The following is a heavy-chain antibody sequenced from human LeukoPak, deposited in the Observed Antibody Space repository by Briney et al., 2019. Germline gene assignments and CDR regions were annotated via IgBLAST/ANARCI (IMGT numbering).Heavy chain of an antibody. CDR1: GGSISSGSYY. Sequence: SQTLSLTCTVSGGSISSGSYYWSWIRQPAGKGLEWIGRIYTSGSTNYNPSLKSRVTISVDTSKNQFSLKLSSVTAADTAVYYCARSEIYNWNPLAHYMDVWGKGTTVTVSS. V-gene: IGHV4-61*02. J-gene: IGHJ6*03. CDR3: ARSEIYNWNPLAHYMDV. D-gene: IGHD1-20*01. CDR2: IYTSGST.